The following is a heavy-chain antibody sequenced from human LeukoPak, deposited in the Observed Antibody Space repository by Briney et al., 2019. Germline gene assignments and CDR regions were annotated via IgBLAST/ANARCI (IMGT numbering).Heavy chain of an antibody. D-gene: IGHD3-3*01. CDR2: IYYSGST. V-gene: IGHV4-59*08. J-gene: IGHJ6*02. Sequence: SETLSLTCTVSGGSISSYYWSWIRQPPGKGLEWIGYIYYSGSTNYNPSLKSRVTISVDTSKNQFSLKLSSVTAADTAVYYCARHEDDDFMDVWGQGTTVTVSS. CDR3: ARHEDDDFMDV. CDR1: GGSISSYY.